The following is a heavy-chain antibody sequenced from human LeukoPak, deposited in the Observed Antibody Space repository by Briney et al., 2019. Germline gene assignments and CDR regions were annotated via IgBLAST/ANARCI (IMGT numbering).Heavy chain of an antibody. V-gene: IGHV4-59*10. Sequence: SETLSLTCAVYGGSFSGYYWSWIRQPAGKGLEWIGRIYTSGSTNYNPSLKSRVTMSVDTSKNQFSLKLSSVTAADTAVYYCARAGDPRPSGRPYCGGDCYLDYWGQGTLVTVSS. D-gene: IGHD2-21*02. J-gene: IGHJ4*02. CDR1: GGSFSGYY. CDR2: IYTSGST. CDR3: ARAGDPRPSGRPYCGGDCYLDY.